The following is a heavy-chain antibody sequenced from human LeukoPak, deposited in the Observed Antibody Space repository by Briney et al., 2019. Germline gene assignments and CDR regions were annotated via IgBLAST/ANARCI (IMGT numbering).Heavy chain of an antibody. J-gene: IGHJ3*02. CDR2: IYYSGST. D-gene: IGHD4-23*01. Sequence: SETLSLTCTVSGGSISSSSYYWGWIRQPPGKGLEWIGSIYYSGSTYYNPSLKSRVTISVDTSKNQFSLKLSSVTAADTAVYYCASDERGGNGAFDIWGQGTMVTVSS. CDR3: ASDERGGNGAFDI. CDR1: GGSISSSSYY. V-gene: IGHV4-39*07.